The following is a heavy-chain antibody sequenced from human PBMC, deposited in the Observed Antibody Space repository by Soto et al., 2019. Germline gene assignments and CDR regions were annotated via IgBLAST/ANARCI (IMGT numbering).Heavy chain of an antibody. Sequence: QVHLVESGGGLVKPGGSLRLSCAASGFTFSDYYMHWIRQAPGKGLEWVSYISGSGDTIHYADSVQGRFTISRDNAKSSLYLKMSSLRAEDTAVYYCARVGWSASCFSVWFDPWGQGTLVTVSS. CDR1: GFTFSDYY. CDR3: ARVGWSASCFSVWFDP. CDR2: ISGSGDTI. D-gene: IGHD2-2*01. V-gene: IGHV3-11*01. J-gene: IGHJ5*02.